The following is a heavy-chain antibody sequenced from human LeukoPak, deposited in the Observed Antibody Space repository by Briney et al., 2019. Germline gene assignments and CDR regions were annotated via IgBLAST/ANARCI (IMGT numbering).Heavy chain of an antibody. D-gene: IGHD5-12*01. Sequence: GGSLRLSCTASGFTFTNYWMHWVRQARGKGLAWVSRISLLGNETNYADSVKGRFTISRDNSKNTLYLQMNSLRAEDTAVYYCARGHSGYDSSPYFDYWGQGTLVTVSS. J-gene: IGHJ4*02. CDR2: ISLLGNET. CDR3: ARGHSGYDSSPYFDY. V-gene: IGHV3-74*01. CDR1: GFTFTNYW.